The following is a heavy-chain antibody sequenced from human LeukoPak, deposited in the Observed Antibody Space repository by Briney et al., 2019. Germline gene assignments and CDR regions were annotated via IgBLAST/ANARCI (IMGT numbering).Heavy chain of an antibody. CDR3: AKDSYSKGDF. CDR1: GFTFSIYA. CDR2: ISYDGSNK. V-gene: IGHV3-30-3*01. J-gene: IGHJ4*02. Sequence: PGRSLRLSCAVSGFTFSIYAMHWVRQAPGKGLEWVAVISYDGSNKYYADSVKGRFTISRDNSKNTLYLQMNSLRAEDTAVYYCAKDSYSKGDFWGQGVLVTVSS. D-gene: IGHD6-13*01.